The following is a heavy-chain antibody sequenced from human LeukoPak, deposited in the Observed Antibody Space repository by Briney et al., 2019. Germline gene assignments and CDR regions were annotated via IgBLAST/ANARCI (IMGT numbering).Heavy chain of an antibody. V-gene: IGHV3-23*01. CDR1: GFTFSSYA. D-gene: IGHD3-16*02. CDR2: VSGSGDSA. J-gene: IGHJ5*02. CDR3: ARDGGYDYVWGSYRTNWFDP. Sequence: GSLRLSCAASGFTFSSYAMSWVRQAPGKGLEWVSAVSGSGDSAYYADSVKGRFTISRDNSKNTLYLQMNSLRAEDTAVYYCARDGGYDYVWGSYRTNWFDPWGQGTLVTVSS.